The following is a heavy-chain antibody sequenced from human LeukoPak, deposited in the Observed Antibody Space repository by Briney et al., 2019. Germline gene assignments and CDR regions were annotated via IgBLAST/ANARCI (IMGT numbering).Heavy chain of an antibody. CDR2: IYYSGST. V-gene: IGHV4-59*01. D-gene: IGHD6-13*01. CDR3: ARDGSAAGFGAFDI. J-gene: IGHJ3*02. CDR1: GGSISSYY. Sequence: PSETLSLTCTVSGGSISSYYWSWIRQPPGKGLERIGYIYYSGSTNYNPSLKSRVTISVDTSKNQFSLKLSSVTAADTAVYYCARDGSAAGFGAFDIWGQGTMVTVSS.